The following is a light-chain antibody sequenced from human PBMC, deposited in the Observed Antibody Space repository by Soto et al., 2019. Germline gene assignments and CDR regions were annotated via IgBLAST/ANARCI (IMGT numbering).Light chain of an antibody. CDR2: GGS. V-gene: IGKV1-12*01. J-gene: IGKJ3*01. CDR3: QQANSFPFT. Sequence: IQMTQSPSSVSASVGDRVTITCRASQGISSWLAWYQQRPGKAPKRPIYGGSRLQTGVPSRFSGSGSGTDCTLTISGLQPEEFATYYCQQANSFPFTFGPGNTVDLK. CDR1: QGISSW.